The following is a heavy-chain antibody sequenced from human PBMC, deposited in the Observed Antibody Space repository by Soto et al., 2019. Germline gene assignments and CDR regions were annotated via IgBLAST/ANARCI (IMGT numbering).Heavy chain of an antibody. V-gene: IGHV4-39*01. CDR3: DV. J-gene: IGHJ6*02. D-gene: IGHD6-13*01. CDR1: GGAFSSTNYY. Sequence: PSETLSLTCTVSGGAFSSTNYYWGWIRQPPGKGLEWIGSISYSGKIYYNPSLKSRVTISVDTSKNQFSLRLSSVAGAASYYYGMDVWGQGTTVT. CDR2: ISYSGKI.